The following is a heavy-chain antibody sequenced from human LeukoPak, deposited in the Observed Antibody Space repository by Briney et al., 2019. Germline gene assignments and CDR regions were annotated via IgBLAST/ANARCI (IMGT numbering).Heavy chain of an antibody. CDR1: GGSFSGYY. D-gene: IGHD4-11*01. CDR2: INHSGST. CDR3: ARGTVTTWYYYYYYYMDV. J-gene: IGHJ6*03. V-gene: IGHV4-34*01. Sequence: SETLSLTCAVYGGSFSGYYWSWIRQPPGKGLEWIGEINHSGSTNYNPSLKSRVTISVDTSKNQFSLKLSSVTAADAAVYYCARGTVTTWYYYYYYYMDVWGKGTTVTVSS.